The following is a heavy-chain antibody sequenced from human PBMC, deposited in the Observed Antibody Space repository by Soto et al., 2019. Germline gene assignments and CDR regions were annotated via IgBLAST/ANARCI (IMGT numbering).Heavy chain of an antibody. V-gene: IGHV3-33*01. CDR2: IWYDGSNK. Sequence: QVQLVESGGGVVQPGRSLRLSCAASGFTFSSYGMHWVRQAPGKGLEWVAVIWYDGSNKYYADSVKGRFTISRDNSKNTLDLQMNCLRAEDTAVYYCARDGRYDSSGYYGAYYYYYGMDVWGQGTTVTVSS. J-gene: IGHJ6*02. CDR3: ARDGRYDSSGYYGAYYYYYGMDV. D-gene: IGHD3-22*01. CDR1: GFTFSSYG.